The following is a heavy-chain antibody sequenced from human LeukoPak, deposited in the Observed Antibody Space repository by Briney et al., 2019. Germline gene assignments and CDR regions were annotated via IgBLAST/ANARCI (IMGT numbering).Heavy chain of an antibody. D-gene: IGHD1-14*01. CDR3: ARHPFSNPFDF. CDR2: VYYTANT. Sequence: SETLSLTCTVSGDSITSSYWSWIRQPPGEGLEWIGYVYYTANTDYNPALRSRVAVSLDTSKGHFTLSLRSVTAADTAVYYCARHPFSNPFDFWGRGILVTVSS. V-gene: IGHV4-59*08. J-gene: IGHJ4*02. CDR1: GDSITSSY.